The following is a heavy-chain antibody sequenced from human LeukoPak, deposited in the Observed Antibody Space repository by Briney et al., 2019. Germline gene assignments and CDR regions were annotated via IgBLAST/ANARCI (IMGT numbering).Heavy chain of an antibody. CDR1: GGSINNYY. D-gene: IGHD5-18*01. Sequence: SWALSLTFVGSGGSINNYYWSWIQQPAAKGLEWIAYIHSNGNTNYNPSFKSRVTVSVDTSKNQLSLRLTSVAAADTAIYYCARQPSATAAFDIWGQGTMVIVSS. J-gene: IGHJ3*02. V-gene: IGHV4-59*08. CDR2: IHSNGNT. CDR3: ARQPSATAAFDI.